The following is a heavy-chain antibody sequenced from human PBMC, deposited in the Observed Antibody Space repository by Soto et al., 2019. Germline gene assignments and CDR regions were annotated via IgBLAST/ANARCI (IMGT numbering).Heavy chain of an antibody. V-gene: IGHV3-23*01. CDR1: GFTFSNFA. J-gene: IGHJ4*02. Sequence: GGSLRLSCAASGFTFSNFAMSWVRQSPGKGLEWVSAISASGGTTYSADPVKGRFIISRDSAKKTMFLQMNNLRAEDTAVYYCDLYNYDMLRFDYWGQGVLVTVIL. CDR2: ISASGGTT. D-gene: IGHD3-22*01. CDR3: DLYNYDMLRFDY.